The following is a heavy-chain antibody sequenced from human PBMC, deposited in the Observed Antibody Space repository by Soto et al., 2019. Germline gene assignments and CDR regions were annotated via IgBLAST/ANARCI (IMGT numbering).Heavy chain of an antibody. CDR3: ARDPKLLLEYNFDL. CDR1: GFNFSRYG. V-gene: IGHV3-33*01. Sequence: VQLVESGGGVVQPGRSLRLSCAASGFNFSRYGMHWVRQAPGKGLEWVAVIWSDGSYKNYGDSVKGRFTISRDNSKNTLDLVMNSLRAEDTAMYYCARDPKLLLEYNFDLWGQGTLVTVSS. J-gene: IGHJ4*02. D-gene: IGHD3-22*01. CDR2: IWSDGSYK.